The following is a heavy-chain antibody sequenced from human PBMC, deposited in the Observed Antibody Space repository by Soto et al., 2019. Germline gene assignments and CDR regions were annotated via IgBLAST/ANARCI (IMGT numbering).Heavy chain of an antibody. V-gene: IGHV3-53*01. J-gene: IGHJ2*01. D-gene: IGHD5-18*01. CDR2: LYNTGTT. CDR1: GFTVSTNY. Sequence: EVQLVESGGGLIQPGGSLRLSCAASGFTVSTNYMNWVRQSPEKGLEWVSVLYNTGTTYYADSVNGRFTISRDDSSNTLYLQMNSLRAEDTAVYYCARDHLRNGYLSWNFDLWGRGTLVTVSS. CDR3: ARDHLRNGYLSWNFDL.